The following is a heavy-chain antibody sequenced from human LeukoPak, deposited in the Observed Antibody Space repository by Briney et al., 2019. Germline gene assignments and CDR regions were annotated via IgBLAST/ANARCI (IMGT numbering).Heavy chain of an antibody. D-gene: IGHD6-13*01. CDR2: MNPNSGNT. J-gene: IGHJ6*03. Sequence: ASVKVSCKASGYTFTSYDINWVRQATGQGLEWMGWMNPNSGNTGYAQKFQGRGTMNRNTSISTAYMELSSLRSEDTAVYYCARGASSSWPFPYYYYYYMDVWGKGTTVTVSS. CDR1: GYTFTSYD. V-gene: IGHV1-8*01. CDR3: ARGASSSWPFPYYYYYYMDV.